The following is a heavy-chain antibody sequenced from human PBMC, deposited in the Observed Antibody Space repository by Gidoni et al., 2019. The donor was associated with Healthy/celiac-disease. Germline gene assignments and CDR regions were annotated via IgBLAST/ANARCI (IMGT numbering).Heavy chain of an antibody. J-gene: IGHJ4*02. CDR3: ARDGVDITMVRGVIIGYYFDY. CDR1: GFTFSSYA. D-gene: IGHD3-10*01. V-gene: IGHV3-30*04. Sequence: QVQLVESGGGVVQPGRSLRLSCAAAGFTFSSYAMHWVRQAPGKGLEWVAVISYDGSNKYYADSVKGRFTISRDNSKNTLYLQMNSLRAEDTAVYYCARDGVDITMVRGVIIGYYFDYWGQGTLVTVSS. CDR2: ISYDGSNK.